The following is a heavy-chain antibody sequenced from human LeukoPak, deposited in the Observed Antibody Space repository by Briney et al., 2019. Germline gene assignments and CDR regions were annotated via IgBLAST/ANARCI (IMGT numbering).Heavy chain of an antibody. D-gene: IGHD6-6*01. Sequence: PGGSLRLSCAPSGLSFGSYTMTWVRQAPGKGLEWVAGISSDGTTTSYADSVKGRFTISRENTLNLQMGSLRAEDTATYYCAKTNLSPHRSSSGPRRGSLSYYYYMDVWGRGTTVTVSS. J-gene: IGHJ6*03. CDR1: GLSFGSYT. CDR2: ISSDGTTT. CDR3: AKTNLSPHRSSSGPRRGSLSYYYYMDV. V-gene: IGHV3-23*01.